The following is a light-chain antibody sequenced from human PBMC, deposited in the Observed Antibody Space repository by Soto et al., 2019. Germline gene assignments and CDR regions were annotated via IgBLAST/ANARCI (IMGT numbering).Light chain of an antibody. CDR3: NSQRSSGTRV. Sequence: QSVLTQPASVSGSPGQSITISCTGTSSDVGFYNLVSWYQHHPGKAPKLMIYEVSNRPSGVSNRFSGSKSGYTASLTISGLQAEDEADYYCNSQRSSGTRVFGTGTKVTVL. CDR1: SSDVGFYNL. CDR2: EVS. V-gene: IGLV2-14*02. J-gene: IGLJ1*01.